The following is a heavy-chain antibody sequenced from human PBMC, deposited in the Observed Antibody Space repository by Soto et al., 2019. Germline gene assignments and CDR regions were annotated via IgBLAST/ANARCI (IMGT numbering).Heavy chain of an antibody. Sequence: SETLSLRWTVSGGSSGNYYWSWIRKSPGKGLEWIGYIYFSGNNNYNPSFKSRVTISVDTSKNQFSLRLCSVTAADTAVYYSARWGYAGGVPRLLSRGKGTSDPVS. CDR3: ARWGYAGGVPRLLS. CDR1: GGSSGNYY. J-gene: IGHJ4*02. D-gene: IGHD3-16*01. V-gene: IGHV4-59*01. CDR2: IYFSGNN.